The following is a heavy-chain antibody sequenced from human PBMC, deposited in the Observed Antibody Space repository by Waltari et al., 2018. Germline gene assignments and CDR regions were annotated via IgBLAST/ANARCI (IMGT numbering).Heavy chain of an antibody. J-gene: IGHJ3*01. CDR2: ISYAGTP. D-gene: IGHD5-12*01. CDR1: GGSKDTPKHY. Sequence: QLQLQESGPGPVKPSETLSLTCSDSGGSKDTPKHYWSWIRQPPGQGLEWIGTISYAGTPYTNPSLRSRLTMSRDTSKNQLSLTLGSTTAADTAVYYCATYIGASVGTAAFDVWGQGTMVTVSS. CDR3: ATYIGASVGTAAFDV. V-gene: IGHV4-39*01.